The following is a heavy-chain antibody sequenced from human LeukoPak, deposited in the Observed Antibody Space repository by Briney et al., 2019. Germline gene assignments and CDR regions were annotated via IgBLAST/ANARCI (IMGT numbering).Heavy chain of an antibody. CDR1: GFTVSSNY. CDR3: ASRYDSSGYYPHYYYYGMDV. CDR2: IYSGGST. Sequence: GGSLRLSCAASGFTVSSNYMSWVRQAPGKGLEWVSVIYSGGSTYYADSVKGRFTISRDNSKNTLYLQMNSLRAEDTAVYYCASRYDSSGYYPHYYYYGMDVWGQGTTVTVSS. J-gene: IGHJ6*02. D-gene: IGHD3-22*01. V-gene: IGHV3-66*01.